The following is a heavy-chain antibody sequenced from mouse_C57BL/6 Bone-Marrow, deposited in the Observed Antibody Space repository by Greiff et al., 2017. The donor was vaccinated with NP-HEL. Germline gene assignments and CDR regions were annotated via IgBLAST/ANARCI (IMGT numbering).Heavy chain of an antibody. J-gene: IGHJ1*03. Sequence: ESGPGLVKPSQSLSLTCSVTGYSITSGYYWNWIRQFPGNKLEWMGYISYDGSNNYNPSLKNRISITRDTSKNQFFLKLNSVTTEDTATYYCARVYGNYLSYWYFDVWGTGTTVTVSS. D-gene: IGHD2-1*01. CDR3: ARVYGNYLSYWYFDV. CDR2: ISYDGSN. CDR1: GYSITSGYY. V-gene: IGHV3-6*01.